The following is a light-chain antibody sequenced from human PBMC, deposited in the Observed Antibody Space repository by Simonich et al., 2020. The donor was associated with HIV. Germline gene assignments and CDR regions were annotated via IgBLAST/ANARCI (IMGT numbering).Light chain of an antibody. CDR1: QGISSW. Sequence: EIQMTKSPSSVSASVVERVTSTGRASQGISSWLAWYQQKPGKVPKLLIYAASSLQSGVPSRFSRSGSGTDFTLTISSLQPEDFATYYCQQTNILPLTFGGGTKVELK. V-gene: IGKV1-12*01. CDR3: QQTNILPLT. J-gene: IGKJ4*01. CDR2: AAS.